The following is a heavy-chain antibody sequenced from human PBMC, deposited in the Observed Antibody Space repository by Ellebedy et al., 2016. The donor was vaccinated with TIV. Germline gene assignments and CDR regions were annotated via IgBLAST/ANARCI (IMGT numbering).Heavy chain of an antibody. CDR3: ARGDTMILDY. CDR2: ISGSGGST. V-gene: IGHV3-23*01. CDR1: GFTFSSYS. J-gene: IGHJ4*02. Sequence: GGSLRLXXAASGFTFSSYSMNWVRQAPGKGLEWVSAISGSGGSTYYADSVKGRFTISRDNSKNTLYLQMNSLRAEDTAVYYCARGDTMILDYWGQGTLVTVSS. D-gene: IGHD3-22*01.